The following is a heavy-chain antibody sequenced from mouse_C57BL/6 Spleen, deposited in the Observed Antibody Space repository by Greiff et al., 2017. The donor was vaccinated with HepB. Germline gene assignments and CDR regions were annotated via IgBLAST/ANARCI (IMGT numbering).Heavy chain of an antibody. CDR1: GYTFTSYW. Sequence: VQLQQSGAELVKPGASVKLSCKASGYTFTSYWMHWVKQRPGRGLECIGRIDPNSGGTKYNEKFKSKATLTVDKPSSTAYMQLSSLTSEDSAVYYCERWECGERGFAYWGQGTLVTVSA. V-gene: IGHV1-72*01. D-gene: IGHD2-13*01. J-gene: IGHJ3*01. CDR3: ERWECGERGFAY. CDR2: IDPNSGGT.